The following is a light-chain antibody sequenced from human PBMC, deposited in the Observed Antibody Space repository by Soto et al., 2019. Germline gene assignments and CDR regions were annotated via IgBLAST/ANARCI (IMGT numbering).Light chain of an antibody. V-gene: IGKV1-39*01. Sequence: DIQMTQSPSSLSASVGDRVTISCRASQSISTYLNWYQQKPGKAPDLLIYAASSLQSGVPPRFSGSGSGTDFTLTIMSLQPEDCATDYCQQGYNAPLTFGGGTKVEIK. CDR3: QQGYNAPLT. J-gene: IGKJ4*01. CDR2: AAS. CDR1: QSISTY.